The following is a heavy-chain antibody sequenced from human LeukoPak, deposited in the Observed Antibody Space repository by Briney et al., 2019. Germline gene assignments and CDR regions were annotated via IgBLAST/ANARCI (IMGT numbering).Heavy chain of an antibody. Sequence: ASVKVSCKASGYIFTGYYMHWVRQAPGQGLEWMGWINPNSGGTNYAQKFQGRVTMTRDTSISTAYMELSRLRSDDTAVYYCARAQKYYDFWSGYYNIDYWGQGTLVTVSS. CDR3: ARAQKYYDFWSGYYNIDY. J-gene: IGHJ4*02. V-gene: IGHV1-2*02. CDR2: INPNSGGT. CDR1: GYIFTGYY. D-gene: IGHD3-3*01.